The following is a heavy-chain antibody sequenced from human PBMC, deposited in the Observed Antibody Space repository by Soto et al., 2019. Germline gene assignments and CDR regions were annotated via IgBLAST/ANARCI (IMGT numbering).Heavy chain of an antibody. CDR3: TSCIAARSFYYYMDV. CDR2: IRSKANSYAT. D-gene: IGHD6-6*01. Sequence: GGSLRLSCAASGFTFSGSAMHWVRQASGKGLEWVGRIRSKANSYATAYAASVKGRFTISRDYSKNTAYLQMNSLKTEDTAVYYCTSCIAARSFYYYMDVWGKGTTVTVSS. V-gene: IGHV3-73*01. J-gene: IGHJ6*03. CDR1: GFTFSGSA.